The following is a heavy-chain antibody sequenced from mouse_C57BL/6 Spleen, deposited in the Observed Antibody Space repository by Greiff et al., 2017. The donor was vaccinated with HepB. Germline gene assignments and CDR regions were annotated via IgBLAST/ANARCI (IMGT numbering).Heavy chain of an antibody. J-gene: IGHJ1*03. V-gene: IGHV1-55*01. CDR2: IYPGSGST. D-gene: IGHD1-1*01. Sequence: VKLQESGAELVKPGASVKMSCKASGYTFTSYWITWVKQRPGQGLEWIGDIYPGSGSTNYNEKFKSKATLTVDTSSSTAYMQLSSLTSEDSAVYYCARWVGSSYCWYFDVWGTGTTVTVSS. CDR1: GYTFTSYW. CDR3: ARWVGSSYCWYFDV.